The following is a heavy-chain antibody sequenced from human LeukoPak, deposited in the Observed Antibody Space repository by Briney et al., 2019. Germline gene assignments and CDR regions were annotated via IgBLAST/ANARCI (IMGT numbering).Heavy chain of an antibody. J-gene: IGHJ4*02. D-gene: IGHD5-18*01. V-gene: IGHV4-39*01. CDR1: GGTVTTSSYY. CDR3: ARHYKWVQLWSFFDY. CDR2: MSHSGTT. Sequence: SETLSLTCAVSGGTVTTSSYYWGWIRQPPGKGLEWIGSMSHSGTTNYNPSLKSRVTTSVDTSKNQFSLKLSSVTAADTAIYFCARHYKWVQLWSFFDYWGQGILVTVSS.